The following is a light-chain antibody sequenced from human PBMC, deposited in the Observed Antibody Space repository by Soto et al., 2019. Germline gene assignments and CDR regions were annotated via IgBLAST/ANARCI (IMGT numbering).Light chain of an antibody. CDR3: QQYYSYTRT. CDR1: QSISSW. Sequence: DIQMTQSPSTLSASVGDRVTITCGASQSISSWLAWYQQKPGKAPKLLIYAASTLQSGVPSRFRGSGSGTDFTLTISCLKSEDFATYYCQQYYSYTRTFGHGTKVDIK. V-gene: IGKV1-5*01. J-gene: IGKJ1*01. CDR2: AAS.